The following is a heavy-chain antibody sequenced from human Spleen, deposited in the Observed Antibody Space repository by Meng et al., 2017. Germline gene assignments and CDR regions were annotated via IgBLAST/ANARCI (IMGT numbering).Heavy chain of an antibody. CDR1: GFTFSSYA. CDR3: AGVERNYGDVFDI. Sequence: GESLKISCAASGFTFSSYAMHWVRQAPGTGLEWVAFISYDGSNKYYADSVKGRFTISRDNSKNTLYLQMNSLRAEDTAVYYCAGVERNYGDVFDIWGQGTMVTVSS. CDR2: ISYDGSNK. V-gene: IGHV3-30*07. D-gene: IGHD1-7*01. J-gene: IGHJ3*02.